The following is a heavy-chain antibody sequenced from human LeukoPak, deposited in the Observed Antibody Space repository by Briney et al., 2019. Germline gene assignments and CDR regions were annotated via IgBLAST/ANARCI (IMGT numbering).Heavy chain of an antibody. J-gene: IGHJ4*02. D-gene: IGHD6-13*01. Sequence: GGSLRLSCAASGFTFSSYGMHWVRQAPGKGLEWVAFIRYDGSNKYYADSVKGRFTISRDNSKNTLYLQMNSLRAEDTAVYYCAKDGGSSWYPTYFDYWGQGTLVTVSS. CDR2: IRYDGSNK. CDR3: AKDGGSSWYPTYFDY. CDR1: GFTFSSYG. V-gene: IGHV3-30*02.